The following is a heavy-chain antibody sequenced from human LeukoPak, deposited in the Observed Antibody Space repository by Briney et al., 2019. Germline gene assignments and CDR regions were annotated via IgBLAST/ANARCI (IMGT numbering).Heavy chain of an antibody. J-gene: IGHJ4*02. V-gene: IGHV4-59*01. CDR1: VGSMSIYY. CDR3: VRDRELNY. Sequence: SETLSLTCTVSVGSMSIYYWRWIRQPRRKGLEWIGYIYNSESTDYNPSLKSRVTISADTSKNQFSLRLSSVTAADTAVYYCVRDRELNYWGQGTLVTVSS. D-gene: IGHD1-26*01. CDR2: IYNSEST.